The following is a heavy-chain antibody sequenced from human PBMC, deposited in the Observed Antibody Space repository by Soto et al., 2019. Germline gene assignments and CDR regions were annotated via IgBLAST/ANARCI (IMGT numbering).Heavy chain of an antibody. J-gene: IGHJ4*02. CDR3: ARDTGEGYNWDF. CDR1: GASISPFY. D-gene: IGHD5-12*01. V-gene: IGHV4-59*01. CDR2: IYHTGTT. Sequence: SETLSLTCTVSGASISPFYWSWVRQPPGKGLEYIGHIYHTGTTNYNPSLKSRVTIEIDRSRNQFSLKLTSVTTADTALYFCARDTGEGYNWDFWGQGIMVTV.